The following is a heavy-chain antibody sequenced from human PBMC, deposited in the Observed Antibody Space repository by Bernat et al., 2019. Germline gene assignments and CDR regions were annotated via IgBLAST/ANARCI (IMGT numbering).Heavy chain of an antibody. CDR2: ISWDGGST. CDR1: GFTFDDYT. CDR3: AREGHYLLYYYYGMDV. V-gene: IGHV3-43*01. D-gene: IGHD3-16*01. Sequence: EVQLVESGGVVVQPGGSLRLSCAASGFTFDDYTMHWVRQAPGKGLEWVSLISWDGGSTYYADSVKGRFTISRDNSKNTLYLQMNSLRAEDTAVYYCAREGHYLLYYYYGMDVWGQGTTVTVSS. J-gene: IGHJ6*02.